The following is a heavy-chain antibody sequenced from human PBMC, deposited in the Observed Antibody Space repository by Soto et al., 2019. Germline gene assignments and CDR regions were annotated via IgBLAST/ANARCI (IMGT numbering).Heavy chain of an antibody. D-gene: IGHD2-2*01. V-gene: IGHV1-2*02. CDR1: GYTFTGYY. CDR3: ARGRPRIVVVPAAGSNWFDP. J-gene: IGHJ5*02. Sequence: ASVKVSCKASGYTFTGYYMHWVRQAPGQGLEWMGWINPNSGGTNYAQKFQGRVTMTRDTSISTAYMELSRLRSDDTAVYYCARGRPRIVVVPAAGSNWFDPWGQGTLVTVSS. CDR2: INPNSGGT.